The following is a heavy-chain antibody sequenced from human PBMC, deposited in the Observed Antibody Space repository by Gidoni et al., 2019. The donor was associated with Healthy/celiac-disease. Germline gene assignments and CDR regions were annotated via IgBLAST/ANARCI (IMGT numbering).Heavy chain of an antibody. CDR1: GSSVSTSGMC. V-gene: IGHV2-70*15. D-gene: IGHD3-10*01. CDR2: MDWDDDK. CDR3: ARIRGPYCMDV. J-gene: IGHJ6*02. Sequence: QVTLGESGPALVNPTQPLTLTFTFPGSSVSTSGMCVSWIRQPAGKTLEWLERMDWDDDKYYRTTLKTRLTISKDTSKNQVVLTMTNMDPVDTATYYCARIRGPYCMDVWGQGTTVTVSS.